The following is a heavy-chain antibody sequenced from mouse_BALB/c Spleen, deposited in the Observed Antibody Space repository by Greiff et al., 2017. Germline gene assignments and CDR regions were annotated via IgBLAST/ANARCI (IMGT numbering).Heavy chain of an antibody. Sequence: VKLQESGAELVKPGASVKLSCKASGYTFTSYYMYWVKQRPGQGLEWIGEINPSNGGTNFNEKFKSKATLTVDKSSSTAYMQLSSLTSEDSAVYYCTRRSSYRYFDVWGAGTTVTVSS. J-gene: IGHJ1*01. CDR3: TRRSSYRYFDV. CDR2: INPSNGGT. V-gene: IGHV1S81*02. CDR1: GYTFTSYY. D-gene: IGHD1-1*01.